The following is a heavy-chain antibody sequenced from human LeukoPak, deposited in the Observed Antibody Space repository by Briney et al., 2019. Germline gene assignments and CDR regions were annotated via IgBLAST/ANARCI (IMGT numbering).Heavy chain of an antibody. J-gene: IGHJ6*04. Sequence: GGSLRLSCVASGFPVTNTYMTWVRQAPGKGLEWVSAISGSGGSTYYADSVKGRFTISRDNAKNSLYLQMNSLRAEDTAVYYCAELGITMIGGVWGKGTTVTISS. CDR1: GFPVTNTY. D-gene: IGHD3-10*02. CDR3: AELGITMIGGV. V-gene: IGHV3-23*01. CDR2: ISGSGGST.